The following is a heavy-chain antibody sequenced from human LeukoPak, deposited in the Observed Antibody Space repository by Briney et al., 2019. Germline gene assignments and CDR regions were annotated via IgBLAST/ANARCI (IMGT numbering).Heavy chain of an antibody. CDR1: GFTFSSYG. CDR2: IRFDGSNK. Sequence: GGSLRLSCAASGFTFSSYGMHWVRQTPGKGLEWVAFIRFDGSNKYYADSVKGRFTTSRDNSKNTLYLQMNSLRAEDTAVYYCAGDFDYWGQGTLVTVSS. J-gene: IGHJ4*02. V-gene: IGHV3-30*02. CDR3: AGDFDY.